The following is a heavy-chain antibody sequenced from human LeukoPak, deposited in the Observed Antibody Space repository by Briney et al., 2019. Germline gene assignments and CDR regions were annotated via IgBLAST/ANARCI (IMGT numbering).Heavy chain of an antibody. CDR3: TRGAGWLIDY. V-gene: IGHV4-61*08. J-gene: IGHJ4*02. CDR1: GDNMRDGGYY. D-gene: IGHD3-16*01. Sequence: SETLSLTCSVSGDNMRDGGYYWSWIRQSPVKGLEWIGYIYHSGTVSYNPSLKSRVTISADTSKNQFSLKLNSLTTADTAVYYCTRGAGWLIDYWGQGILVTVSS. CDR2: IYHSGTV.